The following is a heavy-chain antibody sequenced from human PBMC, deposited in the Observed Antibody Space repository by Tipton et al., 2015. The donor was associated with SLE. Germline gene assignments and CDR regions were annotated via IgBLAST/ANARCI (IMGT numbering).Heavy chain of an antibody. CDR1: GGSISRGGYY. Sequence: TLSLTCTVSGGSISRGGYYWSWIRQHPGKGLEWIGYINYSGTTYYNPSLKSRVTISVDTSMNHFSLKVTSVTAADTAVHYCARVSSSSRFDYWGQGTLVTVS. V-gene: IGHV4-31*03. D-gene: IGHD6-6*01. CDR3: ARVSSSSRFDY. CDR2: INYSGTT. J-gene: IGHJ4*02.